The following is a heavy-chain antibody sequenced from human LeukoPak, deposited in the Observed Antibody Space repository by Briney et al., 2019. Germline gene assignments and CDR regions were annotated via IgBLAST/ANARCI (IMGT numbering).Heavy chain of an antibody. CDR3: ANSRSFWSGYDN. V-gene: IGHV1-8*03. D-gene: IGHD3-3*01. J-gene: IGHJ4*02. CDR2: MNPNSGNT. Sequence: GASVKVSCKASGYTFTSYDINWVRQATGQGLGWMGWMNPNSGNTGYAQKFQGRVTITRNTSISTAYMELSSLRSEDTAVYYCANSRSFWSGYDNWGQGTLVTVSS. CDR1: GYTFTSYD.